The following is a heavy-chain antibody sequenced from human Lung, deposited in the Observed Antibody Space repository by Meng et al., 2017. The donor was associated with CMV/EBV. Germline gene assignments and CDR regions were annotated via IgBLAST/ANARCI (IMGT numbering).Heavy chain of an antibody. CDR3: ARTYDHRWRNHHYLDY. J-gene: IGHJ4*02. CDR1: GYGIFTYS. D-gene: IGHD3-16*02. Sequence: SGYGIFTYSRNWVRQAPGQGLEWIGLVHTDTGRPTYAKDFAGRFFFSLDIAVSTAYLQINGLRADDTAVYYCARTYDHRWRNHHYLDYWGQGTLVTVSS. V-gene: IGHV7-4-1*02. CDR2: VHTDTGRP.